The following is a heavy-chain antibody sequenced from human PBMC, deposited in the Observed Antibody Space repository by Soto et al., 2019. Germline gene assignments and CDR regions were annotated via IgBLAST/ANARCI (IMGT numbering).Heavy chain of an antibody. V-gene: IGHV4-59*01. Sequence: ETLSLTCTVSGGSISSYYWSWIRQPPGKGLEWIGYIYYSGSTNYNPSLKSRVTISVDTSKNQFSLKLSSVTAADTAVYYCARDRWITMVRGRTDQNWFDPWGQGTLVTVSS. CDR2: IYYSGST. CDR3: ARDRWITMVRGRTDQNWFDP. J-gene: IGHJ5*02. D-gene: IGHD3-10*01. CDR1: GGSISSYY.